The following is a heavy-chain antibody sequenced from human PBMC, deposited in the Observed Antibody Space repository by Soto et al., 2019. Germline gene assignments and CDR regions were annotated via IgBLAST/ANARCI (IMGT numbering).Heavy chain of an antibody. V-gene: IGHV3-7*03. Sequence: EVQLVESGGGLVQPGGSLRLSCAASGFTFSSYWMSWVRQAPGKGLEWVANIKQDGSEKYYVDSVKDRFTISRDNAKNSLYLQMNSLRAEDTAVYYCARVRGYSYGYTPYYYYGMDVWGQGTTVTVSS. CDR1: GFTFSSYW. CDR3: ARVRGYSYGYTPYYYYGMDV. D-gene: IGHD5-18*01. J-gene: IGHJ6*02. CDR2: IKQDGSEK.